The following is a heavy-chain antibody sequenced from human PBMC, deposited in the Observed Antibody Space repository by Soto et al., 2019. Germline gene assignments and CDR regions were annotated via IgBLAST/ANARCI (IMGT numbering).Heavy chain of an antibody. CDR2: IYYSGST. V-gene: IGHV4-31*03. CDR1: GGSISSGSYY. Sequence: QVQLQESGPGLVKPSQTLSLTCTVSGGSISSGSYYWSWIRQHPGKGLEWIGYIYYSGSTYYNPSLQSRVTISLDTSENQFPLKLSSVTAADTAVYYCARATTVTTDHWGQGTLVTVSS. J-gene: IGHJ4*02. CDR3: ARATTVTTDH. D-gene: IGHD4-17*01.